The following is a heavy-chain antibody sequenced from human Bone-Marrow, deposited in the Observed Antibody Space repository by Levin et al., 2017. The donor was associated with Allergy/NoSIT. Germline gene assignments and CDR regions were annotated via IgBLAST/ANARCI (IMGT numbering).Heavy chain of an antibody. CDR1: GFTFSSYA. Sequence: PGGSLRLSCAASGFTFSSYAMHWVRQAPGKGLEWVAVISYDGSNKYYADSVKGRFTISRDNSKNTLYLQMNSLRAEDTAVYYCARDFYPSYPRRDIVVVPAAMEGWFDPWGQGTLVTVSS. D-gene: IGHD2-2*01. CDR2: ISYDGSNK. J-gene: IGHJ5*02. CDR3: ARDFYPSYPRRDIVVVPAAMEGWFDP. V-gene: IGHV3-30-3*01.